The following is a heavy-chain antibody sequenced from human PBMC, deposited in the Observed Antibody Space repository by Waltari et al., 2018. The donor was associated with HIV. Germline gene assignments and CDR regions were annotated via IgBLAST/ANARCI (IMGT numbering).Heavy chain of an antibody. J-gene: IGHJ4*02. D-gene: IGHD2-2*01. Sequence: QVQLQQWGAGLLKPSETLSLTCAVYGGSFSGYYWSWIRQPPGKGLEWIGEINHSGSTNSHPSLKSRVTISVDTSKNQFSLKLSSVTAADTAVYYCARGGVVVVPAATLDYWGQGTLVTVSS. CDR2: INHSGST. V-gene: IGHV4-34*01. CDR3: ARGGVVVVPAATLDY. CDR1: GGSFSGYY.